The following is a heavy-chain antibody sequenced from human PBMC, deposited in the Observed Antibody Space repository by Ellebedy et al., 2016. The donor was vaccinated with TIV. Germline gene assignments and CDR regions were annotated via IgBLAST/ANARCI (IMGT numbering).Heavy chain of an antibody. Sequence: GESLKISXATSGSTFRNFFMSWVRQTPGKGLEWVSTISGDGGSTYFADSVKGRFTISRDNSKNTMYLQMNSLRADDTAVYYCRQGHYADYWGQGTLVTVSS. CDR2: ISGDGGST. CDR1: GSTFRNFF. J-gene: IGHJ4*02. V-gene: IGHV3-23*01. CDR3: RQGHYADY.